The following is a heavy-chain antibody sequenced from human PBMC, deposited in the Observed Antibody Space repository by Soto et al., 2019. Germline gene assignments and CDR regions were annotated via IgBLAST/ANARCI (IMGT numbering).Heavy chain of an antibody. CDR3: ARVGEWELPFDY. Sequence: QVQLVESGGGVVQPGRSLRLSCAASGFTFISYAMHWVRQAPGKGLEWVAVISYDGSNKYYADSVKGRFTISRDNSKNTLYLQMNSLRAEDTAVYYCARVGEWELPFDYWGQGTLVTVSS. CDR2: ISYDGSNK. J-gene: IGHJ4*02. CDR1: GFTFISYA. V-gene: IGHV3-30-3*01. D-gene: IGHD1-26*01.